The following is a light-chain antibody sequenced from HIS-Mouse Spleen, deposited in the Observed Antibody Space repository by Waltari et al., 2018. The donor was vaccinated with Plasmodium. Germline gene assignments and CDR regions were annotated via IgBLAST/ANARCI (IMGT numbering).Light chain of an antibody. CDR1: SSDVGGYNY. V-gene: IGLV2-8*01. CDR3: SSYAGSNNYV. Sequence: QSALTQPPSASGSPGQSVTISCTGTSSDVGGYNYVSWYQQHPGKAPNRMIYEVSKRPSGVPDRFSGSKSGNTASLTVSGLQAEDEADYYCSSYAGSNNYVFGTGTKVTVL. CDR2: EVS. J-gene: IGLJ1*01.